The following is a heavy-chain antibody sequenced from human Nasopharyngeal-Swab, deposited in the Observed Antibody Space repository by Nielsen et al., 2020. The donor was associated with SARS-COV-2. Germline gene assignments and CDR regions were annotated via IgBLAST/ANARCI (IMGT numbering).Heavy chain of an antibody. CDR3: VRPEGVATSFKYYFQYGMDV. CDR2: IYPRDSDT. V-gene: IGHV5-51*01. J-gene: IGHJ6*02. Sequence: GGSLRLSCKGSGYSLTSYWIAWVRQMPGKGLEWMGIIYPRDSDTRYSPSFQGQVTISADKSISTAYLQWSSLKASDTAMYYCVRPEGVATSFKYYFQYGMDVRGQGTMVTVSS. D-gene: IGHD5-12*01. CDR1: GYSLTSYW.